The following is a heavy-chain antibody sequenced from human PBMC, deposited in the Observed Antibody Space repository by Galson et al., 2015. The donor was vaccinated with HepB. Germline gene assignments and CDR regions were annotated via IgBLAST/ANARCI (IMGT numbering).Heavy chain of an antibody. CDR2: IWYDGSNK. J-gene: IGHJ6*02. CDR1: GFTFSSYG. Sequence: SLRLSCAASGFTFSSYGMHWVRQAPGKGLEWVAVIWYDGSNKYYADSVKGRFTISRDNSKNTLYLQMNSLRAEDTAVYYCARVALLSTYYYYGMDVWGQGTTVTVSS. CDR3: ARVALLSTYYYYGMDV. D-gene: IGHD3-10*01. V-gene: IGHV3-33*01.